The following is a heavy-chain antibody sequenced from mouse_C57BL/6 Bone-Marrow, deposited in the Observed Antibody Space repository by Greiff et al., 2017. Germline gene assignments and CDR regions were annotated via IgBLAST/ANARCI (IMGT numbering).Heavy chain of an antibody. Sequence: VQLQQPGAELVKPGASVKLSCKASGYTFTNYWMHWVKQRPGQGLEWIGMMHPNGGSPDYNEKFKSEATLSVDKSSRTAYMELSSLTSEDSAVYYCARSYDYDDETMGYWGQGTSVTVSS. CDR3: ARSYDYDDETMGY. V-gene: IGHV1-64*01. J-gene: IGHJ4*01. CDR2: MHPNGGSP. D-gene: IGHD2-4*01. CDR1: GYTFTNYW.